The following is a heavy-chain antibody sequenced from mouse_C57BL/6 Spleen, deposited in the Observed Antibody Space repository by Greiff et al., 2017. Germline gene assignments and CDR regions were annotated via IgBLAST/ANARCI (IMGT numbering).Heavy chain of an antibody. V-gene: IGHV7-1*01. CDR1: GFTFSDSY. Sequence: EVQGVESGGGLVQPGRSLRLSCATSGFTFSDSYMEWVRQAPGKGLEWIAASRNKANDYTTEYSASVKGRFIVSRDTSQSILYLQMNALRAEDTAIYYCARDGYYYAMDDWGQGASVTVSS. J-gene: IGHJ4*01. CDR3: ARDGYYYAMDD. CDR2: SRNKANDYTT. D-gene: IGHD2-12*01.